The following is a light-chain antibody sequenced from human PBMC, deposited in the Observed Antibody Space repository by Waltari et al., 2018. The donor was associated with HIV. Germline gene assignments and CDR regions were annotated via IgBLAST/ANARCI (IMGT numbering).Light chain of an antibody. CDR3: QSYDITLSASV. CDR2: GNN. V-gene: IGLV1-40*01. CDR1: SSNIGAGYY. J-gene: IGLJ3*02. Sequence: QSVLTPPPSVSGAPGQRVTLSCTGSSSNIGAGYYVHWYQQLPGPAPKLLIYGNNNRPSGVPDRFSGSKSGTSASLAITGLQAEDEADYYCQSYDITLSASVFGGGTKLTVL.